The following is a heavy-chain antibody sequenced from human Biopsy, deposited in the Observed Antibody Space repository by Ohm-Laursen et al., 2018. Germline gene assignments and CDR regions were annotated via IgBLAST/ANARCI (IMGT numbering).Heavy chain of an antibody. J-gene: IGHJ2*01. Sequence: SETLSLTCTVSGDSISSYYWSWIRQPPGKGLQWIGYVYYTGSTDYNPSLQSRVTISVDTSKNHFSLRLRSVTPADTAIYYCARDRGYYSDRTVPGYFDLWGRAPWSLSPQ. V-gene: IGHV4-59*01. CDR2: VYYTGST. CDR3: ARDRGYYSDRTVPGYFDL. CDR1: GDSISSYY. D-gene: IGHD3-22*01.